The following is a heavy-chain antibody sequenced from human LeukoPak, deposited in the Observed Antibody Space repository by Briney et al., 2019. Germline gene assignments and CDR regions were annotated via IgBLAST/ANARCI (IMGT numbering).Heavy chain of an antibody. CDR2: INPSGGST. D-gene: IGHD3-3*01. V-gene: IGHV1-46*01. Sequence: ASVKVSCKASGYTFTSYYMHWVRQAPGQGLEWMGIINPSGGSTSYARKFQGRVTMTRDTSTSTVYMELSSLRSEDTAVYYCARGPFGRFLEWYYFDYWGQGTLVTVSS. CDR1: GYTFTSYY. CDR3: ARGPFGRFLEWYYFDY. J-gene: IGHJ4*02.